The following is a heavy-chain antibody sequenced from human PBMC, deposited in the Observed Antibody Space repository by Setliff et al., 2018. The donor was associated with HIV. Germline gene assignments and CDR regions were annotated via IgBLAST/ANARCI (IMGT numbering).Heavy chain of an antibody. CDR3: RGWIRLETGGGPTRHDNSYMDV. Sequence: PGGSLRLSCAASGFTFDDYAMHWVRQAPGKGLEWVSSISWNSGSVGYADSVRGRFTISRDNAKNTLYLQMNSLRAEDTAVYYCRGWIRLETGGGPTRHDNSYMDVWGKGTTVTVSS. CDR1: GFTFDDYA. CDR2: ISWNSGSV. J-gene: IGHJ6*03. D-gene: IGHD5-18*01. V-gene: IGHV3-9*01.